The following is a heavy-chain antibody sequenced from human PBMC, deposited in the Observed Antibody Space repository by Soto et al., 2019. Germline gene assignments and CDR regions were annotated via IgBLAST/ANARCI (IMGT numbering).Heavy chain of an antibody. V-gene: IGHV3-23*01. CDR1: GFTFSSYA. D-gene: IGHD2-15*01. CDR2: ISGSGGST. J-gene: IGHJ4*02. CDR3: AKDRVAATIWRFDY. Sequence: PGGSLRLSCAASGFTFSSYAMSWVRQAPGKGLEWVSAISGSGGSTYYADSVKGRFTTSRDNSKNTLYLQMNSLRAEDTAVYYCAKDRVAATIWRFDYWGQGTLVTVSS.